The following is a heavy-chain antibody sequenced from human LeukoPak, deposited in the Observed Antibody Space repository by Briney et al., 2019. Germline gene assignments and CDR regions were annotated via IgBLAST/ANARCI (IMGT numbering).Heavy chain of an antibody. V-gene: IGHV5-51*01. J-gene: IGHJ5*02. CDR2: IYPGDSDT. D-gene: IGHD5-18*01. CDR3: ARLSDTTS. Sequence: HGESLKISCKGSGYTFSNFWIAWVRQMPGKGLEWMGSIYPGDSDTRYSPSFQGQVTISADKSLATASLLWSSVKASDTVMYFCARLSDTTSWGQGTLVTVSS. CDR1: GYTFSNFW.